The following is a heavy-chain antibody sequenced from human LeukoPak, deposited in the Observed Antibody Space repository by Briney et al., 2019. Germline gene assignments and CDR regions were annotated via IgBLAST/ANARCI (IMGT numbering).Heavy chain of an antibody. CDR2: IYHSGST. D-gene: IGHD6-13*01. J-gene: IGHJ4*02. Sequence: SQTLSLTCAVSGGSISSGGYSWSWIRQPPGKGLEWIGYIYHSGSTYYNPSLKSRVTISVDRSKNQFSLKLSSVTAADTAVYCCARGEGLGGSWFYYFDYWGQGTLVTVSS. CDR1: GGSISSGGYS. V-gene: IGHV4-30-2*01. CDR3: ARGEGLGGSWFYYFDY.